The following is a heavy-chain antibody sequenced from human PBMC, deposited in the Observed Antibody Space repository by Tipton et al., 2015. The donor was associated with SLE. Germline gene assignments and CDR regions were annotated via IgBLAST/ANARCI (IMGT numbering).Heavy chain of an antibody. CDR1: GFTFDDYA. CDR2: ISWNSGSI. Sequence: QLAQSGGDLVTPGGSLRLSCAASGFTFDDYAMHWVRQAPGKGLEWVSGISWNSGSIGYADSVKGRFTISRDNAKNSLYLQMNSLRAEDTAVYYCARIYRSSSGYGMDVWGQGTTVTVSS. CDR3: ARIYRSSSGYGMDV. V-gene: IGHV3-9*01. J-gene: IGHJ6*02. D-gene: IGHD6-6*01.